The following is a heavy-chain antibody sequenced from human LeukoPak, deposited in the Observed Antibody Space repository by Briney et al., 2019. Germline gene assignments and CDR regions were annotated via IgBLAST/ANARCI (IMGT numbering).Heavy chain of an antibody. J-gene: IGHJ4*02. CDR2: ISGSGGTI. D-gene: IGHD3-22*01. Sequence: GGSLRLSCAASGFTFSSYAMSWVRQAPGKGLEWVSDISGSGGTIYSADSVKGRFTISRDNAKNSLYLQMNSLRAEDTAVYYCARMGYYDSSGYLDYWGQGTLVTVSS. V-gene: IGHV3-48*01. CDR1: GFTFSSYA. CDR3: ARMGYYDSSGYLDY.